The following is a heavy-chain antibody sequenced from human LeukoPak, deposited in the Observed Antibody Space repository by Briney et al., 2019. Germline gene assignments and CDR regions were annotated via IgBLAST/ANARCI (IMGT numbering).Heavy chain of an antibody. D-gene: IGHD3-22*01. CDR2: IIPIFGTA. CDR3: ARDRIMYYYDSSGYPDAFDI. J-gene: IGHJ3*02. CDR1: GGTFSSYA. V-gene: IGHV1-69*13. Sequence: SVKVSCKASGGTFSSYAISWVRQAPGQGLEWMGGIIPIFGTANYAQKFQGRVTITADESTSTAYMELSSLRSEDTAVYYCARDRIMYYYDSSGYPDAFDIWGQGTMVTVSS.